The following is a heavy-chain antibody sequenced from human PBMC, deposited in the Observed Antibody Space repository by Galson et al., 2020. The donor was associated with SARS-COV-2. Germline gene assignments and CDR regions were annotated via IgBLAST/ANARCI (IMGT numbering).Heavy chain of an antibody. Sequence: SETLSLTCSVSGGSISSSSHYWAWIRQPPGKGLEWIATIYFGGRTHYNPSLKSRVTISVDTSKNQFSLKVSSVTAADTAVYFCARVLEGDAISRYYYFLDVWGQGTTVTVSS. V-gene: IGHV4-39*07. D-gene: IGHD2-2*02. J-gene: IGHJ6*02. CDR2: IYFGGRT. CDR3: ARVLEGDAISRYYYFLDV. CDR1: GGSISSSSHY.